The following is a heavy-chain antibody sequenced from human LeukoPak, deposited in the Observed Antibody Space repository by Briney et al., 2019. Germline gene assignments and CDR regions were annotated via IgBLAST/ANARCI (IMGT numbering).Heavy chain of an antibody. CDR2: ISGSGGST. V-gene: IGHV3-23*01. CDR3: AKVPGDYYYMDV. Sequence: SGGSLRLSCAASGFTFSSYAMSWVRQVPGKGLEWASVISGSGGSTYYADSVKGRFTISRDNSKNTLYLQMNSLRAEDTAVYYCAKVPGDYYYMDVWGKGTTVTVSS. J-gene: IGHJ6*03. CDR1: GFTFSSYA.